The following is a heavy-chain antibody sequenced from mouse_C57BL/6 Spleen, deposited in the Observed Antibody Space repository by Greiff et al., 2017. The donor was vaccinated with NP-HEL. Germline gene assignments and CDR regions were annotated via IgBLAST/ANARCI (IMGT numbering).Heavy chain of an antibody. V-gene: IGHV1-15*01. J-gene: IGHJ3*01. CDR3: TRSVYGSSSWFAY. CDR2: IDPETGGT. D-gene: IGHD1-1*01. Sequence: QVQLKQSGAELVRPGASVTLSCKASGYTFTDYEMHWVKQTPVHGLEWIGAIDPETGGTAYNQKFKGKAILTADKSSSTAYMERRSLTSEDSAVYYCTRSVYGSSSWFAYWGQGTLVTVSA. CDR1: GYTFTDYE.